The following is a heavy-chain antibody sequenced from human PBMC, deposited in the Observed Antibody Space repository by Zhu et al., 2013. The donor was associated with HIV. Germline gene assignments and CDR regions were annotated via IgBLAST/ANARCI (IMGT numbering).Heavy chain of an antibody. Sequence: QVQLLQSGAEVRKTGSSVKVSCQISGGTFNNYAISWVRQAPGQGLEWMGGIIPIFGTANYAQKFQGRVTITADESTSTAYMELSSLRSEDTAVYYCARARTPIAVAGLFDYWGQGTLVTVSS. CDR1: GGTFNNYA. CDR3: ARARTPIAVAGLFDY. V-gene: IGHV1-69*01. J-gene: IGHJ4*02. D-gene: IGHD6-19*01. CDR2: IIPIFGTA.